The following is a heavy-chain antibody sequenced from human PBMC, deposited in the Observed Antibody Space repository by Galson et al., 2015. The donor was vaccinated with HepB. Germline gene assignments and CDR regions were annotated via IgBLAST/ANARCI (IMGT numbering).Heavy chain of an antibody. V-gene: IGHV3-7*03. CDR3: AHLGNYDFFQY. CDR1: GFTFSSYW. J-gene: IGHJ1*01. D-gene: IGHD3-3*01. CDR2: IKQDGSEK. Sequence: SLRLSCAASGFTFSSYWMSWVRQAPGKGLEWVANIKQDGSEKYYVDSVKGRFTISRDNAKNPLYLQMNSLRAEDTAVYYCAHLGNYDFFQYWGQGTLVTVSS.